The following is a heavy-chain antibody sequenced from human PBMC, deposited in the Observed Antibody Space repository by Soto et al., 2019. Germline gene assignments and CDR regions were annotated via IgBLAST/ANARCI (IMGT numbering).Heavy chain of an antibody. CDR2: IYYSGRT. V-gene: IGHV4-30-4*01. CDR3: ARAHMIQVVDAFDI. D-gene: IGHD3-22*01. CDR1: GGSISSNDYD. Sequence: PXETLSLSCTVSGGSISSNDYDWSWVRQTPGKGLEWIGNIYYSGRTYYNPSLKSRVTISVDTSKNQFFLSPSSVTAADTAVYYCARAHMIQVVDAFDIWGHGTLVTVSS. J-gene: IGHJ3*02.